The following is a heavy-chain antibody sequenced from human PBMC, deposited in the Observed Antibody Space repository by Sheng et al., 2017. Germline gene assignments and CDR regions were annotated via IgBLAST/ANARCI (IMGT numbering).Heavy chain of an antibody. J-gene: IGHJ4*02. D-gene: IGHD1-26*01. CDR1: GYTFTGYY. V-gene: IGHV1-2*02. CDR3: VSGIEYYRAFDY. Sequence: QVQLVQSGAEVKKPGASVKVSCKASGYTFTGYYIHWVRQAPGQGLEWMGWINPNSGVTIYAQKFQGRVTMTRDTSISTAYMELSRLRSDDTAVYFCVSGIEYYRAFDYWGQGTLVPSPQ. CDR2: INPNSGVT.